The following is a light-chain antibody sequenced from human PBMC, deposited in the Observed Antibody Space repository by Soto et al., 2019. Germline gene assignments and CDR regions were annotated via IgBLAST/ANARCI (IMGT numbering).Light chain of an antibody. J-gene: IGLJ3*02. CDR1: SSDIGSYNF. Sequence: QSVLTQPASVSGSPGQSITISCTGTSSDIGSYNFVSWYQQHPGKAPKLMIYAGTKRPSGVSNRFSGAKSGNTASLTISGLQAEDESDYYCCSYAGRSTWVFGGGTQLTVL. CDR2: AGT. V-gene: IGLV2-23*01. CDR3: CSYAGRSTWV.